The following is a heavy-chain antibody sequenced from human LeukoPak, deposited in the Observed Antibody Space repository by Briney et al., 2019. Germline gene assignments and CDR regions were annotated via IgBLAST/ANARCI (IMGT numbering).Heavy chain of an antibody. CDR3: AREVVGATRPAD. CDR1: GGSISSGGYY. J-gene: IGHJ4*02. V-gene: IGHV4-31*03. Sequence: SQTLSLTCTVSGGSISSGGYYWSWIRQHPGKGLEWIGYIYYSGSTYYNPSLKSRVTISVDTSKNQFSLKLNSVTAADTAVYYCAREVVGATRPADWGQGTLVTVSS. CDR2: IYYSGST. D-gene: IGHD1-26*01.